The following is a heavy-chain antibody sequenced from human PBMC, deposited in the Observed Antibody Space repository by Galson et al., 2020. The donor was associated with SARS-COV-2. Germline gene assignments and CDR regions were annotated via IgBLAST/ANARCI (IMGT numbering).Heavy chain of an antibody. D-gene: IGHD2-2*02. V-gene: IGHV3-9*01. Sequence: TGGSLRLSCAASGFRFENFAMGWVRQAPGKGLEWVSRISWNGDRVYYADSVKGRFTISRDNSKNSLYLHLNSLRVEDKALYYCAKLYCTKTGCYTEVDSDAFDVWGQGTMVTVSS. CDR3: AKLYCTKTGCYTEVDSDAFDV. CDR1: GFRFENFA. CDR2: ISWNGDRV. J-gene: IGHJ3*01.